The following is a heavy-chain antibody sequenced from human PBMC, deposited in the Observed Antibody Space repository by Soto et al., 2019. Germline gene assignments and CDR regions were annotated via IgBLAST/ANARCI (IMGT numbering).Heavy chain of an antibody. CDR3: AGVSSSWSPADY. V-gene: IGHV3-33*01. CDR1: GFTFSSYG. Sequence: QVQLVESGGGVVQPGRSLRLSCAASGFTFSSYGMHWVRQAPGKGLEWVAVIWYDGSNKYYADSVKGRFTISRDNSKRSLYLQMNSLGSEDTAVYYCAGVSSSWSPADYWGPGTLVTVSS. J-gene: IGHJ4*02. D-gene: IGHD6-13*01. CDR2: IWYDGSNK.